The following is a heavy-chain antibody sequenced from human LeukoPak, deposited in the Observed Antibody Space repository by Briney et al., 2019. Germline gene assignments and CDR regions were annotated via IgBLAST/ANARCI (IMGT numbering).Heavy chain of an antibody. CDR3: ARGSTGTTFDY. Sequence: ASVKVSCKASGYTFINYYMHWVRQAPGQGLGWMGIINPSGGSTSYAQNFQGRVTMTRDTSTSTVYMDLSSLRSEDTAVYYCARGSTGTTFDYWGQGTLVTVSS. CDR2: INPSGGST. D-gene: IGHD1-7*01. CDR1: GYTFINYY. V-gene: IGHV1-46*03. J-gene: IGHJ4*02.